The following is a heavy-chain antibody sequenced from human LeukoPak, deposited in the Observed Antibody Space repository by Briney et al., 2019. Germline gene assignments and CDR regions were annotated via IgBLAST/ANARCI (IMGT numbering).Heavy chain of an antibody. V-gene: IGHV4-59*01. D-gene: IGHD2-15*01. J-gene: IGHJ5*02. CDR1: GGSISSYY. CDR3: ARVSRSYWFDP. CDR2: IYYSGST. Sequence: SETLSLTCTVSGGSISSYYWSWIRQPPGKGLEWIGYIYYSGSTNYNPSLKSRVTISVDTSKNPFSLKLSSVTAADTAVYYCARVSRSYWFDPWGQGTLVTVSS.